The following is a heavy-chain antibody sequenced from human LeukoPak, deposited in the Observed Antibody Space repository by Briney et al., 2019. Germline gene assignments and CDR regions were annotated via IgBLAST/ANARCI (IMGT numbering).Heavy chain of an antibody. Sequence: GGSLRLSCAASGFTFDDYAMHWVRQAPGKGLEWVSGISWNSGSIGYADSAKGRFTISRDNAKNSLYLQMNSLRAEDTALYYCAKGLRYGSGVKANWFDPWGQGTLVTVSS. CDR3: AKGLRYGSGVKANWFDP. V-gene: IGHV3-9*01. CDR1: GFTFDDYA. D-gene: IGHD3-10*01. CDR2: ISWNSGSI. J-gene: IGHJ5*02.